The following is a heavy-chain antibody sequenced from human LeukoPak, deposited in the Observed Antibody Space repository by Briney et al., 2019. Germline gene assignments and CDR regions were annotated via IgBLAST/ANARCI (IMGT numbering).Heavy chain of an antibody. D-gene: IGHD7-27*01. V-gene: IGHV6-1*01. CDR3: ARGPWGYFDY. J-gene: IGHJ4*02. CDR2: TYYRSKWYY. Sequence: SQTLSLTCAISGDSVSSNNAAWNWIRQSPLRGLEWLGRTYYRSKWYYDYALSVESRIIITSDTSENQFFLHLNSVTPEDTAVYYCARGPWGYFDYWGQGSLVTVSS. CDR1: GDSVSSNNAA.